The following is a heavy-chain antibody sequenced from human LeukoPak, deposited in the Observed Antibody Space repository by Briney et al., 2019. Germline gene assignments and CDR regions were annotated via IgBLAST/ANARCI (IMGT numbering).Heavy chain of an antibody. CDR3: ARARYRGVAAAFFDY. V-gene: IGHV4-34*01. Sequence: SETLSLTCAVYGGSFSGYYWSWIRQPPGKGLEWIGEINHSGSTNYNPSLKSRVTISVDTSKNQFSLKLSSVTAADTAVYYCARARYRGVAAAFFDYWGQGTLVTVSS. CDR1: GGSFSGYY. CDR2: INHSGST. J-gene: IGHJ4*02. D-gene: IGHD6-13*01.